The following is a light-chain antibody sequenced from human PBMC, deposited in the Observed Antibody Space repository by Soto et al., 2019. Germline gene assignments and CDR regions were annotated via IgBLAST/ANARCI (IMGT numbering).Light chain of an antibody. CDR1: RSVGNN. Sequence: EIVLTQSPATLSLSPGERATLSCRASRSVGNNLAWYQKKPGQAPGLLIYAASTRATGIPARVSGSGSGTDFTLTISSLEPEDFAVYYCQQHADWPLTFGGGTKVDSK. CDR3: QQHADWPLT. J-gene: IGKJ4*01. V-gene: IGKV3-11*01. CDR2: AAS.